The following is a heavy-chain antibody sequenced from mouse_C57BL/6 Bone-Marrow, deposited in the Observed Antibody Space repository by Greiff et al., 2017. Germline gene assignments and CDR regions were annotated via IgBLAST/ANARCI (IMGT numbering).Heavy chain of an antibody. CDR1: GYTFTSYG. V-gene: IGHV1-81*01. J-gene: IGHJ1*03. Sequence: QVQLQQSGAELARPGASVKLSCKASGYTFTSYGISWVKQRTGQGLEWIGEIYPRSGNTYYNEKFKGKATLTADKSSSTAYMELRSLTSEDSAVYFCARGEIYYYGSSGYFDVWGTGTTVTVSS. D-gene: IGHD1-1*01. CDR2: IYPRSGNT. CDR3: ARGEIYYYGSSGYFDV.